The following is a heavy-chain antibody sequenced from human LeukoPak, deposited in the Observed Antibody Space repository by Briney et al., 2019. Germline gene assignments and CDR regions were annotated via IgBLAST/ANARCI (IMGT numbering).Heavy chain of an antibody. CDR1: GFTFDDYA. CDR2: VSWDGSSR. CDR3: AKGGPLDY. V-gene: IGHV3-43D*03. Sequence: GGSPRLSCAASGFTFDDYAMHWVRQALGKGLEWVSLVSWDGSSRYYADSVKGRFTISRDNSKNSLYLQMNSLRPEDTALYYCAKGGPLDYWGQGTLVTVSS. J-gene: IGHJ4*02.